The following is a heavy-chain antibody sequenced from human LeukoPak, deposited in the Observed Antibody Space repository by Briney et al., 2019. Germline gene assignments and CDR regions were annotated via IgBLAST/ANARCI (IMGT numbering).Heavy chain of an antibody. CDR1: GGTFSSYT. CDR2: IIPILGIA. CDR3: ARDHAGGYDFSNWFDP. Sequence: GASVKVSCKASGGTFSSYTISWVRQAPGQGLEWMGRIIPILGIANYAQKFQGRVTIPAEKSTSPAYMGLSSLRPEDTAVYYCARDHAGGYDFSNWFDPWGQGTLVTVSS. D-gene: IGHD3-3*01. V-gene: IGHV1-69*04. J-gene: IGHJ5*02.